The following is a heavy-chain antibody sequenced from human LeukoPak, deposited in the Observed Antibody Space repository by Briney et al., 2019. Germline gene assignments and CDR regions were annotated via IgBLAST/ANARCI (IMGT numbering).Heavy chain of an antibody. CDR1: GGTFSSYA. D-gene: IGHD2-21*02. V-gene: IGHV1-69*05. CDR3: AGGVRGVTAIYFDY. Sequence: GASVKVSCKASGGTFSSYAISWVRQAPGQGLEWMGGIIPIFGTANYAQKFQGRVTITTDESTSTAYMELSSLRSEDTAVYYCAGGVRGVTAIYFDYWGQGTLVTVSS. CDR2: IIPIFGTA. J-gene: IGHJ4*02.